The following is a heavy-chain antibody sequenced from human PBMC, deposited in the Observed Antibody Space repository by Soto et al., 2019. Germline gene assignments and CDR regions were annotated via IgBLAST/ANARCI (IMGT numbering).Heavy chain of an antibody. CDR3: AKLVVPAAMPMYNWFDP. V-gene: IGHV3-23*01. D-gene: IGHD2-2*01. Sequence: GGSLRLSCAASGFTFSSYAMSWVRQAPGKGLEWVSAISGSGGSTYYADSVKGRFTISRDNSKNTLYLQMNSLRAEDTAVYYCAKLVVPAAMPMYNWFDPWGQGTLVTVSS. CDR2: ISGSGGST. CDR1: GFTFSSYA. J-gene: IGHJ5*02.